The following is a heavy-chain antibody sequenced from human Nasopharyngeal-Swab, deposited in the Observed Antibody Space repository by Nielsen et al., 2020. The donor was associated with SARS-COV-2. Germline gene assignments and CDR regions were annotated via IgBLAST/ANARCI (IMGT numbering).Heavy chain of an antibody. V-gene: IGHV3-23*01. J-gene: IGHJ4*02. CDR2: ISGSGGST. CDR3: IAAAGTGSFDY. D-gene: IGHD6-13*01. CDR1: GFTFSSYA. Sequence: GESLKISCAASGFTFSSYARSWVRQAPGKGLEWVSAISGSGGSTYYADSVKGRFTISRDNSKNTLYLQMNSLRAEDTAVYYCIAAAGTGSFDYWGQGTLVTVSS.